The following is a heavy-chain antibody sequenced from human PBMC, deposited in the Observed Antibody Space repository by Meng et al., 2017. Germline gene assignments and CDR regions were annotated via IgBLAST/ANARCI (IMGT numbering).Heavy chain of an antibody. Sequence: SETLSLTCAVYGGSFSGYYWSWIRQPPGKGLEWIGEINHSGSTNYNPSLKSRVTISVDTSKNQFSLKLSSVTAADTAVYYCARGPKAHYYGSGSLKPRYYFDYWGQGTLVTVSS. J-gene: IGHJ4*02. V-gene: IGHV4-34*01. D-gene: IGHD3-10*01. CDR3: ARGPKAHYYGSGSLKPRYYFDY. CDR1: GGSFSGYY. CDR2: INHSGST.